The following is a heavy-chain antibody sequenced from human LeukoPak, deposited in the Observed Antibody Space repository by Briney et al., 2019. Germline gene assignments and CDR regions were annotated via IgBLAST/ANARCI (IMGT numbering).Heavy chain of an antibody. Sequence: GGSLRLSCAASGLSVTGNYMSWVRQAPGKGLEWVSVIYSGGSTYYADSVTGRFTISRDNSKNTLYLQMNSLRAEDTAVYYCARVLPAGNCFDDWGQGILVTVSS. D-gene: IGHD4-23*01. V-gene: IGHV3-53*01. J-gene: IGHJ4*02. CDR2: IYSGGST. CDR3: ARVLPAGNCFDD. CDR1: GLSVTGNY.